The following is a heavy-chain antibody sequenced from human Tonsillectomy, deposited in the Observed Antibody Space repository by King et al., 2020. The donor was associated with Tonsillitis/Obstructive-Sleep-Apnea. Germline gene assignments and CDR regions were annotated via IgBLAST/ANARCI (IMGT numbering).Heavy chain of an antibody. D-gene: IGHD6-13*01. V-gene: IGHV3-30*18. Sequence: VQLVESGGGVVQPGRSLRLSCAASGFSFSTYGMHWVRQAPGKGLEWVAVISYDGSNKYYADSLKGRFTISRDNSKNTLYLQMNSLRAEDTAVYYCAKEKLGSDAFDIWGRGTMVTVSS. CDR2: ISYDGSNK. J-gene: IGHJ3*02. CDR3: AKEKLGSDAFDI. CDR1: GFSFSTYG.